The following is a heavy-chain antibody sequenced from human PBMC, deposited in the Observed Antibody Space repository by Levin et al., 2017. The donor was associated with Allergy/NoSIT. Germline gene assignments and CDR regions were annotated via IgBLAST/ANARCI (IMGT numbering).Heavy chain of an antibody. CDR3: AGGVREVRGVSGYYYYMDG. V-gene: IGHV4-61*02. J-gene: IGHJ6*03. CDR1: GGSISSGSYY. D-gene: IGHD3-10*01. Sequence: SQTLSLTCTVSGGSISSGSYYWSWIRQPAGKGLEWIGRIYTSGSTNYNPSLKSRVTISVDTSKNQFSLKLSSVTAADTAVYYCAGGVREVRGVSGYYYYMDGWGKGTTVTVSS. CDR2: IYTSGST.